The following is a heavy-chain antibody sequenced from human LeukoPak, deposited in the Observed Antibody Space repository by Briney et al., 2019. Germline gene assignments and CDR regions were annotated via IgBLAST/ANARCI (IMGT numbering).Heavy chain of an antibody. CDR2: IIPIFGTA. J-gene: IGHJ6*03. CDR3: AASGFGFGELPSYFYYYMDV. Sequence: SVKVSCKASGGTFSSYAISWVRQAPGQGLEWMGGIIPIFGTANYAQKFQGRVTITADESTSTAYMELSSLRSEDTAVYYCAASGFGFGELPSYFYYYMDVWGKGTTVTISS. D-gene: IGHD3-10*01. V-gene: IGHV1-69*13. CDR1: GGTFSSYA.